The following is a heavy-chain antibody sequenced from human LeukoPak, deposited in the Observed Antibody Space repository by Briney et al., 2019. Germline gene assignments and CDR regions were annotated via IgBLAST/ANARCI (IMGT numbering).Heavy chain of an antibody. Sequence: SVKVSCKASGGTFSSYAISWVRPAPGQGLEWMGRIIPIFGIANYAQKFQGRVTITADKSTSTAYMELSSLRSEDTAVYYCAGESRPNYYDSSGYRFDYWGQGTLVTVSS. V-gene: IGHV1-69*04. D-gene: IGHD3-22*01. CDR1: GGTFSSYA. CDR3: AGESRPNYYDSSGYRFDY. J-gene: IGHJ4*02. CDR2: IIPIFGIA.